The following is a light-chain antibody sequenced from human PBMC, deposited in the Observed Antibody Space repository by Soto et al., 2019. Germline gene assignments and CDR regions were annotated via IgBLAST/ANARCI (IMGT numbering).Light chain of an antibody. CDR3: QQYENLPT. CDR1: QNINNY. CDR2: AAS. J-gene: IGKJ5*01. V-gene: IGKV1-33*01. Sequence: DIHMTESPSSLPASVGDTVTITCQASQNINNYLNWYQQKPGRAPKLLIYAASNLEAGVHSSFRGSGSGTDSTFTIRRLQPEDIATYYCQQYENLPTCGQGTRLEIK.